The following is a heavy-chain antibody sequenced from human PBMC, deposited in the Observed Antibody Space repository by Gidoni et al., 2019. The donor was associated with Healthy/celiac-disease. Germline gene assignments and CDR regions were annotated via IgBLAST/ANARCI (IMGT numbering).Heavy chain of an antibody. Sequence: QVQLVESGGGVVQPGRSLRLSCAASGFTFSSYGMHWVRQAPGKGLEWVAVIWYDGSNKYYADSVKGRFTISRDNSKNTLYLQMNSLRAEDTAVYYCARDMGYSGYEYFDYWGQGTLVTVSS. CDR1: GFTFSSYG. CDR3: ARDMGYSGYEYFDY. J-gene: IGHJ4*02. V-gene: IGHV3-33*01. D-gene: IGHD5-12*01. CDR2: IWYDGSNK.